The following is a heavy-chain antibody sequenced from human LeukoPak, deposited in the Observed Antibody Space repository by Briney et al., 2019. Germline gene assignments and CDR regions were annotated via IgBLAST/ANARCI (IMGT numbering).Heavy chain of an antibody. CDR1: GGSINSDY. Sequence: SETLSLTCTVSGGSINSDYWSWVRRPPGKGLEWIGYMYYSGSSTNYNPSLKSRVTILVDRSKNQFSLKLSSVTAADTAVYYCARQGHKLTLVDYYGMDVWGQGTTVTVSS. D-gene: IGHD1-26*01. J-gene: IGHJ6*02. CDR3: ARQGHKLTLVDYYGMDV. V-gene: IGHV4-59*08. CDR2: MYYSGSST.